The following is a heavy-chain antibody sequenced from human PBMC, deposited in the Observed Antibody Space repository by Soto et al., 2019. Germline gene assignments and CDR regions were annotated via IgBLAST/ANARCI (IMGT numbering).Heavy chain of an antibody. J-gene: IGHJ4*02. Sequence: SLNISCKGSGYSFAGYWITWVRQKPGKGLEWMGRIDPSDSQTYYSPSFRGHVTISVTKSITTVFLQWSSLRASDTAMYYCARQIYDSDTGPNFQYYFDSWGQGTPVTVSS. V-gene: IGHV5-10-1*01. CDR1: GYSFAGYW. CDR2: IDPSDSQT. CDR3: ARQIYDSDTGPNFQYYFDS. D-gene: IGHD3-22*01.